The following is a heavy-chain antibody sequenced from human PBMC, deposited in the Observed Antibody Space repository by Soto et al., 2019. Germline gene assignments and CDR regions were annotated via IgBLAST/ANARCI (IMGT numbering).Heavy chain of an antibody. Sequence: SETLSLTCTVSGGSISSSSYYWGWIRQPPGKGLEWIGSIYYSGSTYYNPSLKSRVTMSMDTSRNQFSLNLSSVTDADTAVYYCARGRTAALIETRLFRVLFDLWGHGNLVTVSS. D-gene: IGHD3-10*01. V-gene: IGHV4-39*07. CDR2: IYYSGST. CDR1: GGSISSSSYY. J-gene: IGHJ4*01. CDR3: ARGRTAALIETRLFRVLFDL.